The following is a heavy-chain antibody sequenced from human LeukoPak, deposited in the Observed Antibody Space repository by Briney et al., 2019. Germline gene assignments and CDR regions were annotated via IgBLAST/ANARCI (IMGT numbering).Heavy chain of an antibody. V-gene: IGHV3-74*01. Sequence: GGSLRLSCVVSGFPFGNFWMHWVRQVPGKGLAWVARMDTDGRTTDYADSVKGRFTISRDNARNTLYLQIRSLRADDTALYYCATDVTGSEDRWGQGTLVTVSS. CDR3: ATDVTGSEDR. D-gene: IGHD6-25*01. CDR2: MDTDGRTT. J-gene: IGHJ5*02. CDR1: GFPFGNFW.